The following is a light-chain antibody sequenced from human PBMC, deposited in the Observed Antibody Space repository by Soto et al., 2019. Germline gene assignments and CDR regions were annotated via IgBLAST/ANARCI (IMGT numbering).Light chain of an antibody. V-gene: IGLV2-14*01. CDR2: AVS. Sequence: QSALTQPASVSGSPGQSITISCTGARSDVGNYDYVSWYQQHPGKAPKLIMYAVSHRPSGVSSRFSGSKSGNTASLTISGLQAEDEADYYCQSYDSSLSGVLFGGGTKLTVL. J-gene: IGLJ2*01. CDR3: QSYDSSLSGVL. CDR1: RSDVGNYDY.